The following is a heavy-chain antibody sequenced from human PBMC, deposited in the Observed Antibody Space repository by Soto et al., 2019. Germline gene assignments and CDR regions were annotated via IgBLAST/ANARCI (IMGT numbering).Heavy chain of an antibody. CDR2: IKQDGSEK. CDR3: ARRTHSASYGMDV. J-gene: IGHJ6*02. D-gene: IGHD5-18*01. CDR1: GFTFSTYW. Sequence: PGGSLRLSCAASGFTFSTYWMTWVRQAPGKGLEWVASIKQDGSEKYYVDSVKGRFTISRDNAKSSLYLQMNSLRAEDTAAYYCARRTHSASYGMDVWGQGTTVTVSS. V-gene: IGHV3-7*03.